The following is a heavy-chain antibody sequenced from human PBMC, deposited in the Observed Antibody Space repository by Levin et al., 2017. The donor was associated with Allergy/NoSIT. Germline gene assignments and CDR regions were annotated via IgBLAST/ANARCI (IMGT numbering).Heavy chain of an antibody. D-gene: IGHD5-18*01. CDR1: GFTFSDYY. CDR3: ARDSQGYSYGWGPKDYYYGMDV. Sequence: GGSLRLSCAASGFTFSDYYMSWIRQAPGKGLEWVSYISSSGSTIYYADSVKGRFTISRDNAKNSLYLQMNSLRAEDTAVYYCARDSQGYSYGWGPKDYYYGMDVWGQGTTVTVSS. V-gene: IGHV3-11*01. CDR2: ISSSGSTI. J-gene: IGHJ6*02.